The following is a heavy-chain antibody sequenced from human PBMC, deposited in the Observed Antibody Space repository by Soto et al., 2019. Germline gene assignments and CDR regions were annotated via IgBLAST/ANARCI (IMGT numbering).Heavy chain of an antibody. D-gene: IGHD1-1*01. CDR1: GYTFTSYG. CDR3: ARGIFTPTGSLGWFDP. CDR2: ISAYNGNT. Sequence: QVQLVQSGAEVKKPGASVKVSCKASGYTFTSYGISWVRQAPGQGLEWMGWISAYNGNTNEAQKLPGRVTRTTDTSTSTAYMELRSLRSDDTAVYYCARGIFTPTGSLGWFDPWGQGTLVTVSS. V-gene: IGHV1-18*01. J-gene: IGHJ5*02.